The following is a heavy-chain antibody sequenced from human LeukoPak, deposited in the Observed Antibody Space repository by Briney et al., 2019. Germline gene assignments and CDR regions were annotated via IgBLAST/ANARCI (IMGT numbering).Heavy chain of an antibody. Sequence: GGSLRLSCAASGFTFSNYGMHWVRQAPGKGLEWVAVISYDGSNKYYADSVKGRFTIPRDNSKNTLYLQMNSLRAEDTAVYYCASRDGYKDYWGQGTLATVSS. CDR3: ASRDGYKDY. D-gene: IGHD5-24*01. J-gene: IGHJ4*02. CDR2: ISYDGSNK. CDR1: GFTFSNYG. V-gene: IGHV3-30*03.